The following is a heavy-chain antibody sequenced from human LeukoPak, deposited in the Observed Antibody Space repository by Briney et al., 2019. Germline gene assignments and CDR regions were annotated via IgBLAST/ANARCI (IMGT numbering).Heavy chain of an antibody. CDR1: GYTFTSYD. CDR2: ISAYNGNT. J-gene: IGHJ4*02. V-gene: IGHV1-18*01. CDR3: ARDPTLNYYDSSGYYYDY. D-gene: IGHD3-22*01. Sequence: ASVKVSCKASGYTFTSYDINWVRQAPGQGLEWMGWISAYNGNTNYAQKLQGRVTMTTDTSTSTAYMELRSLRSDDTAVYYCARDPTLNYYDSSGYYYDYWGQGTLVTVSS.